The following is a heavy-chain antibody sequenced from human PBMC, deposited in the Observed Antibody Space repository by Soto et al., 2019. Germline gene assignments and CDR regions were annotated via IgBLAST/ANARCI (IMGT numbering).Heavy chain of an antibody. Sequence: QVQLVQSGAEVKKPGSSVKVSCKASGGTFSSYTISWVRQAPGQGLEWMGRIIPILGIANYAQKFQGRVTITADKSTSTDYMELSSLRSEDTAVYYCAREDIVVVPAASPYGMDVWGQGTTVTVSS. D-gene: IGHD2-2*01. CDR1: GGTFSSYT. CDR3: AREDIVVVPAASPYGMDV. J-gene: IGHJ6*02. CDR2: IIPILGIA. V-gene: IGHV1-69*08.